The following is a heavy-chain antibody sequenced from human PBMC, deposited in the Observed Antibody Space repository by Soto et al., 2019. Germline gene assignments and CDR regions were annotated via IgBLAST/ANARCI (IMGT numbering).Heavy chain of an antibody. D-gene: IGHD6-19*01. Sequence: QVQLVESGGGVVQPGRSLRLSCAASGFTFSSYAMHWVRQAPGKGLEWVAVISYDGSNKYYADSVKGRFTISRDNSKNTLYLQMNSLRAEDTAVYYRARGGIPGIAVAGTGYYFDYWGQGTLVTVSS. CDR1: GFTFSSYA. CDR2: ISYDGSNK. V-gene: IGHV3-30-3*01. CDR3: ARGGIPGIAVAGTGYYFDY. J-gene: IGHJ4*02.